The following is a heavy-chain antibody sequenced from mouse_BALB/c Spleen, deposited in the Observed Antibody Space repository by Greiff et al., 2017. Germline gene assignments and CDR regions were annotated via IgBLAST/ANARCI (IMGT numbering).Heavy chain of an antibody. CDR3: ARGVSTATGWFAY. Sequence: EVKLMESGPGLVKPSQSLSLTCSVTGYSITSGYYWNWIRQFPGNKLEWMGYISYDGSNNYNPSLKNRISITRDTSKNQFFLKLNSVTTEDTATYYCARGVSTATGWFAYWGQGTLVTVSA. D-gene: IGHD1-2*01. J-gene: IGHJ3*01. CDR1: GYSITSGYY. V-gene: IGHV3-6*02. CDR2: ISYDGSN.